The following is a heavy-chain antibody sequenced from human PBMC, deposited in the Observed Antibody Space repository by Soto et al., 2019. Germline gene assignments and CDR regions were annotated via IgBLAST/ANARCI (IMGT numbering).Heavy chain of an antibody. CDR3: ARAYSDAFAI. CDR1: GFTFRDYY. V-gene: IGHV3-11*01. CDR2: ISSSGTGI. J-gene: IGHJ3*02. Sequence: GGSLRLSCAASGFTFRDYYMTWIRQAPGKGLEWVSYISSSGTGIYYADSVKGRFTISRDNVKNSLYLQMSSLRAEDTAVYYCARAYSDAFAIWGQGTMVTVS. D-gene: IGHD2-15*01.